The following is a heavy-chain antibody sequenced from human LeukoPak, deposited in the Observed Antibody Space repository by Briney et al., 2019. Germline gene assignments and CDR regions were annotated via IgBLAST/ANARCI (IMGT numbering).Heavy chain of an antibody. V-gene: IGHV1-46*01. CDR2: INPSGGST. J-gene: IGHJ6*02. CDR1: RYTFTSYY. CDR3: ARDRIVGATNYYYYGMDV. Sequence: ASVKVSCKASRYTFTSYYMHWVRQAPGQGLEWMGIINPSGGSTSYAQKFQGRVTMTRDTSTSTVYMELSSLRSEDTAVYYCARDRIVGATNYYYYGMDVWGQGTTVTVSS. D-gene: IGHD1-26*01.